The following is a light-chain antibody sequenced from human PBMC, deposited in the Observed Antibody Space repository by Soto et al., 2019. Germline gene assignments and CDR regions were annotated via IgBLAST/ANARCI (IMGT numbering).Light chain of an antibody. CDR3: QQSETYPLT. J-gene: IGKJ5*01. Sequence: IHMTHSPSTLSASFGDIVTITCRASQTISTWLAWYQHKPGKAPNLLIYDASTLMSGVPSRFSGSGSGTEFTLTISSLQPGDFATYYCQQSETYPLTFGQGTRLEIK. V-gene: IGKV1-5*01. CDR1: QTISTW. CDR2: DAS.